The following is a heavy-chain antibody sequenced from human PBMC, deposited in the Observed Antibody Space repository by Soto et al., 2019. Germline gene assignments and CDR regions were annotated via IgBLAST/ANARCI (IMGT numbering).Heavy chain of an antibody. Sequence: SVKVSCKASGGTFSSYAISWVRQAPGQGLEWIGDIITIFGTANYAQKFKGRVTITADESTSTAFLELSSLRSEDTAVYYCARDERYCSSTSCYGDANFDYWGQGTLVTVSS. D-gene: IGHD2-2*01. CDR3: ARDERYCSSTSCYGDANFDY. J-gene: IGHJ4*02. V-gene: IGHV1-69*13. CDR2: IITIFGTA. CDR1: GGTFSSYA.